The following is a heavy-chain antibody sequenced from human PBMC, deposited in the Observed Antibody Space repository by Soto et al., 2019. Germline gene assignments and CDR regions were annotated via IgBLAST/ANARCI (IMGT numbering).Heavy chain of an antibody. J-gene: IGHJ4*02. Sequence: EVQLVESGGGLVKPGGSLRLSCAASGFTFSSYSMNWVRQAPGKGLEWVSSISSSSSYIYYADSVKGRFTISRDNAKNSLYLQMNSLRAEDTAVYYCARDQQQLVGTIDYCGQGTLVTVSS. CDR1: GFTFSSYS. CDR3: ARDQQQLVGTIDY. D-gene: IGHD6-13*01. V-gene: IGHV3-21*01. CDR2: ISSSSSYI.